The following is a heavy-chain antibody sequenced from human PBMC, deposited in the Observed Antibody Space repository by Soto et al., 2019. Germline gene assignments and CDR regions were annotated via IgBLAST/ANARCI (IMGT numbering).Heavy chain of an antibody. D-gene: IGHD5-12*01. CDR2: ISSDGDTI. CDR3: TKGGYDLIYYFGMDV. CDR1: GFTFHEYA. Sequence: EVQLLESGGGWVQPGTSLRVSCAASGFTFHEYAMHWVRQAPGKGLEWVSGISSDGDTIAYADSVQGRFTVFRDNAKNSLYLQMNSLRAEDTALYYCTKGGYDLIYYFGMDVWGPGTTVTVSS. J-gene: IGHJ6*01. V-gene: IGHV3-9*01.